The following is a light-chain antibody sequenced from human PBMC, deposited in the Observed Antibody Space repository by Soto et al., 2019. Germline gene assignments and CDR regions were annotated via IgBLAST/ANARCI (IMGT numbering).Light chain of an antibody. Sequence: DIQMTQSPSSLSASVGDRVTITCRASQTISTYINWYQQKPGKAPNLLIYSASSLQSGVPSRFSGSGSGTDFTLTISSLQPEDFVTYYCEQSYSPPVFTFGPGTKVDIK. CDR2: SAS. V-gene: IGKV1-39*01. CDR1: QTISTY. J-gene: IGKJ3*01. CDR3: EQSYSPPVFT.